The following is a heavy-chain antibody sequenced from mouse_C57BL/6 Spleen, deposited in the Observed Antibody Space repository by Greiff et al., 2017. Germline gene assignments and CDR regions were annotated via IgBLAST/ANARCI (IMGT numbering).Heavy chain of an antibody. D-gene: IGHD1-1*01. Sequence: VQLHQSGAELVRPGASVTLSCKASGYTFTDYEMHWVKQTPVHGLEWIGAIDPDTGGTASNQKFKGKAILTADKSSSTAYMELRSLTSEDSSVYYCSFITTVAESLYYCDYWGQGTTLTVSS. CDR1: GYTFTDYE. J-gene: IGHJ2*01. CDR3: SFITTVAESLYYCDY. CDR2: IDPDTGGT. V-gene: IGHV1-15*01.